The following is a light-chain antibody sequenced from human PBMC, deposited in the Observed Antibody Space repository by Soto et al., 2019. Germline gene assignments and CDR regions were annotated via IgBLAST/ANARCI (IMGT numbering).Light chain of an antibody. V-gene: IGLV2-23*01. CDR3: CSYAIGSTLV. Sequence: QSVLTQPVSVSGSPGQSITISCTGTSSDVGSYNLVSWYQQLPGKAPKLLIYEGSKRPSGVSNRFSGSKSGNTASLTISGLQAEDEADYYCCSYAIGSTLVFGGGTQLTVL. CDR2: EGS. CDR1: SSDVGSYNL. J-gene: IGLJ2*01.